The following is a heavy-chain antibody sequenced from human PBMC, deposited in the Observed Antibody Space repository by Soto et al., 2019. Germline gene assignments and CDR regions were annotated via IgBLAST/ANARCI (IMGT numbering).Heavy chain of an antibody. D-gene: IGHD3-22*01. V-gene: IGHV1-18*04. CDR1: GYTFASYG. J-gene: IGHJ6*02. Sequence: ASVKVSCEASGYTFASYGFSWVRQAPGQGLEWMGWISAYNGNTNYAQKLQGRVTMTTDTSTSTAYMDLRSLRFDETAVYYCAAGFVYYYDSSGYYYDYGMDDWGQVATVTVYS. CDR2: ISAYNGNT. CDR3: AAGFVYYYDSSGYYYDYGMDD.